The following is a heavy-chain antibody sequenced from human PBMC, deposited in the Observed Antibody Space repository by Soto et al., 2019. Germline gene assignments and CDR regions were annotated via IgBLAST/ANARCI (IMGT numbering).Heavy chain of an antibody. CDR2: ISPNIGTT. Sequence: GASVKVSCKASGYTFTSYGRSWVRQAPGQGLEWMGWISPNIGTTNYAQKFQGRVTITADESTSTAYMELSSLRSEDTAVYYCAREYYYDSSGYYGDAFDIWGQGTMVTVSS. D-gene: IGHD3-22*01. CDR1: GYTFTSYG. J-gene: IGHJ3*02. CDR3: AREYYYDSSGYYGDAFDI. V-gene: IGHV1-69*13.